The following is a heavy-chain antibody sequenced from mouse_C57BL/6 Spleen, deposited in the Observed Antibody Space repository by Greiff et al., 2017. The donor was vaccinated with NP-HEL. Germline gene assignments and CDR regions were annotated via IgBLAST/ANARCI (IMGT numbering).Heavy chain of an antibody. CDR1: GYSITSGYY. CDR2: ISYDGSN. Sequence: VQLKESGPGLVKPSQSLSLTCSVTGYSITSGYYWNWIRQFPGNKLEWMGYISYDGSNNYNPSLKNRISITRDTSKNQFFLKLNSVTTEDTATYYCARDYYSNYFFYAMDYWGQGTSVTVSS. CDR3: ARDYYSNYFFYAMDY. J-gene: IGHJ4*01. D-gene: IGHD2-5*01. V-gene: IGHV3-6*01.